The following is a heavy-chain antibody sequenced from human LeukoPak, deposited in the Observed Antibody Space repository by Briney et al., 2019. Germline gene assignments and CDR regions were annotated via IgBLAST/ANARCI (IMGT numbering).Heavy chain of an antibody. Sequence: SETLSLTCIVSGASIRSYFWSWIRQPPGKGLEWIGYMYYSGSSDYNPSLKSRVTISIDTSKNQFSLRLSSVTAADTAVYYCARAMDTGDKYYYYYGMDVWGQGTTVTVSS. CDR2: MYYSGSS. J-gene: IGHJ6*02. D-gene: IGHD5-18*01. CDR1: GASIRSYF. CDR3: ARAMDTGDKYYYYYGMDV. V-gene: IGHV4-59*01.